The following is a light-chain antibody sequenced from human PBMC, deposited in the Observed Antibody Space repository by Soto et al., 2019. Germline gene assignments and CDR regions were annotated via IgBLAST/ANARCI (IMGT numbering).Light chain of an antibody. J-gene: IGKJ4*01. Sequence: EIVMTQSPATLSVSPGERATLSCRASQSVSSNLAWYQQKPGQAPRLLIYGASSRATGIPGRFSGSGSGTDFTITISSLQSEDFAVYYCQQYHNLPPLTFGGGTKVEIK. V-gene: IGKV3-15*01. CDR1: QSVSSN. CDR2: GAS. CDR3: QQYHNLPPLT.